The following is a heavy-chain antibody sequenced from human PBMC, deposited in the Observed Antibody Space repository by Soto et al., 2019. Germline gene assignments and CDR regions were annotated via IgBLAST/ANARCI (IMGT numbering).Heavy chain of an antibody. J-gene: IGHJ5*02. CDR1: GGSMSSYY. CDR3: VRYGSGSSVWFDP. Sequence: SETLSLTCTVSGGSMSSYYWSWIRQPPGKGLEWIGYIYYSGSTIYNPSLKSRVTISVDTSKNQFSLKLSSVTAADTAVYYCVRYGSGSSVWFDPWGQGTLVPVSS. D-gene: IGHD3-10*01. CDR2: IYYSGST. V-gene: IGHV4-59*01.